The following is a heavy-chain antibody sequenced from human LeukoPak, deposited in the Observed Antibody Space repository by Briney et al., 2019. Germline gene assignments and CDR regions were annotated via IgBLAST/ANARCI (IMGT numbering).Heavy chain of an antibody. V-gene: IGHV3-23*01. CDR3: ARVPGILWFGELADYFDY. Sequence: PGGSLRLSCAASGFTFSSYAVSWVRQAPGKGLEWVSVISGSGGSTYYVDSVKGRFTISRDNAKTTLYLQMNSLRAEDTALYYCARVPGILWFGELADYFDYWGQGTLVTVSS. CDR2: ISGSGGST. D-gene: IGHD3-10*01. J-gene: IGHJ4*02. CDR1: GFTFSSYA.